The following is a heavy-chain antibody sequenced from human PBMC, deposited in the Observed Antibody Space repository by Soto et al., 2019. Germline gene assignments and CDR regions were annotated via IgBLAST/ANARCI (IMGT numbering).Heavy chain of an antibody. Sequence: PSETLSLTXAVYGGSFSGYYWSWIRQPPGKGLEWIGEINHSGSTNYNPSLKSRVTISVDTSKNQFSLKLSSVTAADTAVYYCARGRWLRSSFDYWGQGTLVTVPQ. CDR1: GGSFSGYY. CDR2: INHSGST. CDR3: ARGRWLRSSFDY. D-gene: IGHD5-12*01. J-gene: IGHJ4*02. V-gene: IGHV4-34*01.